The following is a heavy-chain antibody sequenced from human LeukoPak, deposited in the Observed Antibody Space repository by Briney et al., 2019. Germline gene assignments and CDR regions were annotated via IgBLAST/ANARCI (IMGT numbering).Heavy chain of an antibody. Sequence: ASVKVSCKASGNTFTGYYMHWVRQAPGQGLEWMGIINPSGGSTSYAQKFQGRVTMTRDTSTSTVYMELSSLRSEDTAVYYCARAPAKPMVVVVAATHPGMDVWGQGTTVTVSS. V-gene: IGHV1-46*01. CDR3: ARAPAKPMVVVVAATHPGMDV. J-gene: IGHJ6*02. CDR2: INPSGGST. D-gene: IGHD2-15*01. CDR1: GNTFTGYY.